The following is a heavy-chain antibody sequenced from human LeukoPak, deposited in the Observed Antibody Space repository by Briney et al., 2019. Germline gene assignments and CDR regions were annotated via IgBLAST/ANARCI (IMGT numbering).Heavy chain of an antibody. V-gene: IGHV4-31*03. J-gene: IGHJ4*02. CDR1: GGSINSDNYY. CDR3: ARLFGGGKSYFDY. D-gene: IGHD4-23*01. Sequence: SETLSLTCTVSGGSINSDNYYWSWVRQHPGKGLEWIGYIYYSGSTYYNPSLRSRVTLSVDTSKNQFSLNLSSVTAADTAVYYCARLFGGGKSYFDYWGQGTLVTVSS. CDR2: IYYSGST.